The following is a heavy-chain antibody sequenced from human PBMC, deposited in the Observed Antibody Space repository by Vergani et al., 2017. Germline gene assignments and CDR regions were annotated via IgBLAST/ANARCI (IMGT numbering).Heavy chain of an antibody. D-gene: IGHD3-22*01. CDR2: VYYSGST. J-gene: IGHJ4*02. Sequence: QVQLQESGPGLVKPSETLSLTCTVSGGSVSSGSYYWSWIRQPPGKGLEWIGYVYYSGSTHYNPALKSRVTISVDTSKNQFSLKLSSVTAAARAVYYCAIVWSDSSGYGCDYWGQGTLVTVSS. V-gene: IGHV4-61*01. CDR1: GGSVSSGSYY. CDR3: AIVWSDSSGYGCDY.